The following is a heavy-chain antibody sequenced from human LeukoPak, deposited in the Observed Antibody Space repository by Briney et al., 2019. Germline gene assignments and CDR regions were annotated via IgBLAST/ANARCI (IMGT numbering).Heavy chain of an antibody. Sequence: SETLSLTCTVSGGSISSSSYYWGWIRQPPGKGLEWIGSIYYSGSTYYNPSLKSRVTISVDTSKNQFSLKLSSVTAADTAVYYCALGIAVRTTPFDYWGQGTLVTVSS. J-gene: IGHJ4*02. CDR1: GGSISSSSYY. V-gene: IGHV4-39*07. CDR3: ALGIAVRTTPFDY. CDR2: IYYSGST. D-gene: IGHD6-19*01.